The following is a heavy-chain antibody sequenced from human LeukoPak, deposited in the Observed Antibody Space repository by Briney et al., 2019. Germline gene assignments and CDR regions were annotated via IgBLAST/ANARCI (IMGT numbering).Heavy chain of an antibody. J-gene: IGHJ6*02. CDR1: GFTFTSSA. V-gene: IGHV1-58*02. D-gene: IGHD4-17*01. CDR2: IVVGSGNT. CDR3: AADPTRSTVTTYYYYGMDV. Sequence: ASVKVSCKASGFTFTSSAMQWVRQARGQRLERIGWIVVGSGNTNYAQKFQERVTITRDMSTSTAYMELSSLRSEDTAVYYCAADPTRSTVTTYYYYGMDVWGQGTTVTVSS.